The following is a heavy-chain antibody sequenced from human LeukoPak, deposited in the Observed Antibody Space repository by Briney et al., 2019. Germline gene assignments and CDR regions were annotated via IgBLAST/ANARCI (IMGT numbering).Heavy chain of an antibody. CDR1: GFTFSSYG. CDR2: ISSSGSTI. D-gene: IGHD5-12*01. CDR3: ASRSGYPSGGFDY. Sequence: GGSLRLSCAASGFTFSSYGMHWVRQAPGKGLEWVSYISSSGSTIYYADSVKGRFTISRDNAKNSLYLQMNSLRAEDTAVYYCASRSGYPSGGFDYWGQGTLVTVSS. V-gene: IGHV3-48*04. J-gene: IGHJ4*02.